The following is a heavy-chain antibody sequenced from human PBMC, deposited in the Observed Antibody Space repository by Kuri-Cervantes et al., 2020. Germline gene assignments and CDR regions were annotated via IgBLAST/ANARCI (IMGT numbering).Heavy chain of an antibody. CDR2: IDSSSSSI. V-gene: IGHV3-48*01. J-gene: IGHJ6*03. CDR1: GFTFSSYR. CDR3: ARESATPKRYYYFYYMDV. Sequence: GESLKISCAASGFTFSSYRMNWVRQAPGKGLEWVSYIDSSSSSIYYADSVKVRFTISRDNAKNSLYLQMNGLRAEDTAVYYCARESATPKRYYYFYYMDVWGKGTTVTVSS.